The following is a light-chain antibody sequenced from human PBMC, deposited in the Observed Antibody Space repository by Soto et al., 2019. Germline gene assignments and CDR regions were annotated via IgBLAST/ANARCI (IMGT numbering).Light chain of an antibody. V-gene: IGLV2-14*01. J-gene: IGLJ1*01. CDR3: SSYTNSSTPHV. CDR1: SSNVGGYNY. Sequence: QSVLTQPASVSGSPGQSITISCTGTSSNVGGYNYVSWYQQHPVKAPKRMIYDVTNRPSGVSARFSGSKSGNTASLTISRLHAESVADSCSSYTNSSTPHVFGTGTKVTVL. CDR2: DVT.